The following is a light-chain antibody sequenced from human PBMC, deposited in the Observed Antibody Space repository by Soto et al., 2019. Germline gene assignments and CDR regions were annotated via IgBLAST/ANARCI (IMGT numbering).Light chain of an antibody. V-gene: IGLV2-14*01. CDR3: SSSTSSSTLKV. CDR2: EVS. CDR1: SSDVGGYNY. J-gene: IGLJ1*01. Sequence: QSALTQPASVSGSPGQSITISCTGTSSDVGGYNYVSWYQQHPGKAPKLMIYEVSNRPSGVSNRFSGSKSGNTASLTISGLQAEDDADYYCSSSTSSSTLKVFGTGTKVTVL.